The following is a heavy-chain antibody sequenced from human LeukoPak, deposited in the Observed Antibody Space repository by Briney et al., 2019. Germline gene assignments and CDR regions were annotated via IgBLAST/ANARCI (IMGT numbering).Heavy chain of an antibody. CDR1: GLTFRSYW. V-gene: IGHV3-7*01. CDR3: ARVGILAAAGTGWFDP. D-gene: IGHD6-13*01. J-gene: IGHJ5*02. Sequence: GGSLRLSCAASGLTFRSYWMSWVRQAPGKGLEWVANIKQDGSEKYYVDSVKGRFTISRDNAKNSLYLQMNSLRAEDTAVYYCARVGILAAAGTGWFDPWGQGTLVTVSS. CDR2: IKQDGSEK.